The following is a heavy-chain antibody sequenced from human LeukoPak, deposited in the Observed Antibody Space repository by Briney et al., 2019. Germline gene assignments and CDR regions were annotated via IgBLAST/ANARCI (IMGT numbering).Heavy chain of an antibody. J-gene: IGHJ4*02. D-gene: IGHD1-26*01. CDR2: IKQDGSEK. CDR3: ARAMLWEPTALDY. CDR1: GFTFSSYW. Sequence: GGSLRLSCAASGFTFSSYWMSWVRQAPGKGLEWVANIKQDGSEKYYVDSVKGRFTISRDNAKNSLYLQMNSLRAEDTAVYYCARAMLWEPTALDYWGQGTLVTVSS. V-gene: IGHV3-7*01.